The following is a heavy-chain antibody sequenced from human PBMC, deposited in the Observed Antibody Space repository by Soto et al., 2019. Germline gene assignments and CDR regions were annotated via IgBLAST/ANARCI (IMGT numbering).Heavy chain of an antibody. D-gene: IGHD2-15*01. CDR1: GGSSSDYY. J-gene: IGHJ4*01. CDR2: INHSGST. V-gene: IGHV4-34*01. Sequence: QVQLQQWGAGLLKPSETLSLICAVYGGSSSDYYWSWIRQPPGKGLEWIGEINHSGSTNYNPSLKKRVTKSVDTSKKQFPLKLTSVTAADTAVYYCAAVPTDHYCSGGSCYGYWGHGTLVTVSS. CDR3: AAVPTDHYCSGGSCYGY.